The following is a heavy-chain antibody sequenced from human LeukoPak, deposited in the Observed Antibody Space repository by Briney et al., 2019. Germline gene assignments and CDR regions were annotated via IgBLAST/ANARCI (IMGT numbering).Heavy chain of an antibody. CDR1: GYTFTGYY. V-gene: IGHV1-2*06. D-gene: IGHD2-2*01. CDR2: INPNSGGT. J-gene: IGHJ5*02. Sequence: ASVKVSCKASGYTFTGYYMHWVRQAPGQGLEWMGRINPNSGGTNYAQKFQGRVTMTRDTSISTAYMELSRLRSDDTAVYYCARETVVVGDYYNWFDPWGQGTLVTVSS. CDR3: ARETVVVGDYYNWFDP.